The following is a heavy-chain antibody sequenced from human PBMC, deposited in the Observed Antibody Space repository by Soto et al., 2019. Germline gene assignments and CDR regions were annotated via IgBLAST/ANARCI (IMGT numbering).Heavy chain of an antibody. Sequence: QVQVVESGGGLVKPGGSLRLSCAASGFTFSDYYMTWIRQAPGKGLEWVSYISSVGLYTNYADSVKGRFTISRDNAKNSLYLLMNSLRAEDTAVYYCARRGRSSWYFDLWGRGTLVTVSS. V-gene: IGHV3-11*05. CDR1: GFTFSDYY. J-gene: IGHJ2*01. D-gene: IGHD6-13*01. CDR3: ARRGRSSWYFDL. CDR2: ISSVGLYT.